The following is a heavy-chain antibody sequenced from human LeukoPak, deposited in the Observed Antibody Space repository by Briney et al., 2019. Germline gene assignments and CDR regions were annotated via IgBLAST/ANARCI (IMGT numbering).Heavy chain of an antibody. V-gene: IGHV3-23*01. CDR3: AKWGDYDVLTGYYVSDY. J-gene: IGHJ4*02. Sequence: GASLRLSCAASGVTFSNYAMSWVRQAPRYGLEWVSAITGSGGNTYYADSVKGRFTISRDNSKNTVFLQMNSLRAEDTAVYYCAKWGDYDVLTGYYVSDYWGQGTLVTVSS. CDR1: GVTFSNYA. CDR2: ITGSGGNT. D-gene: IGHD3-9*01.